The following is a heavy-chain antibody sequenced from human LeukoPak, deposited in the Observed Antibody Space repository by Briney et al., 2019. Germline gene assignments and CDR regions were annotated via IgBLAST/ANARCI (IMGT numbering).Heavy chain of an antibody. J-gene: IGHJ4*02. V-gene: IGHV4-61*08. D-gene: IGHD2-15*01. CDR1: GGSISS. Sequence: SETLSLTCTVSGGSISSFYWSWFYWSWIRQPPGKGLEWIGYIYFSGSTNYNPSLKSRVTISVDTSKNQFSLKLSSVTAADTAVYYCARGVVAAPQTFDYWGQGSLVTVSS. CDR3: ARGVVAAPQTFDY. CDR2: IYFSGST.